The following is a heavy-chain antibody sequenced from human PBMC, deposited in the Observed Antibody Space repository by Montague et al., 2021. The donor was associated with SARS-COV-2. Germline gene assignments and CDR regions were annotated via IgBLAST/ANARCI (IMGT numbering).Heavy chain of an antibody. D-gene: IGHD3-10*01. CDR1: GFSLSTSGMC. J-gene: IGHJ6*04. CDR3: ARMPVLLCFGELGDYGRDV. Sequence: PALVKPTQTLTLTCTFSGFSLSTSGMCVSWIRQPPGKALEWLALIDWDDDKYYSTSLKTRLTISKDTSKNQVVLTMTNMDPVDTATYYCARMPVLLCFGELGDYGRDVWGKGTTVTVSS. CDR2: IDWDDDK. V-gene: IGHV2-70*01.